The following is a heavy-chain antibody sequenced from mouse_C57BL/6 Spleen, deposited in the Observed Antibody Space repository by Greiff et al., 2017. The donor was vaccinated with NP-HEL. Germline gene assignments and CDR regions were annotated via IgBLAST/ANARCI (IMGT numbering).Heavy chain of an antibody. Sequence: QVQLKQSGPGLVAPSQSLSITCTVSGFSLTSYGVDWVRQSPGKGLEWLGVIWGVGSTNYNSALKSRLSISKDNSKSQVFLKMNSLHTDDTAMYYCASDGGVGAMDYWGQGTSVTVSS. V-gene: IGHV2-6*01. CDR3: ASDGGVGAMDY. CDR2: IWGVGST. J-gene: IGHJ4*01. CDR1: GFSLTSYG. D-gene: IGHD1-3*01.